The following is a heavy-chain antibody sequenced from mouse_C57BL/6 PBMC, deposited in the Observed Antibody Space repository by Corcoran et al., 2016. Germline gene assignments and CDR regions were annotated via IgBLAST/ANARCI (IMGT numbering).Heavy chain of an antibody. CDR2: INTYSRVP. V-gene: IGHV9-3*01. Sequence: QIQLVQSGPELKKPGETVKISCKASGYTFTTYGMSWVKQAPGKGLKWMGWINTYSRVPTYADDFKGRFAFSLETSASTAYLQINNLKNEDTATYFCARKVDYWGQGTTLTVSS. CDR3: ARKVDY. CDR1: GYTFTTYG. J-gene: IGHJ2*01.